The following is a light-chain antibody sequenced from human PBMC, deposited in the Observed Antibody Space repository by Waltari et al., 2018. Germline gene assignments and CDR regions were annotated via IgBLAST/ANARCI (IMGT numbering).Light chain of an antibody. Sequence: QSALTQPPSASGSPGQSVTISCTGTSSDVGVSTLVSWYQQHPGKAPKLMIYEVSKRPSGVPDRFSGSKSGNTASLTVSGLQAEDEADYYCSSYAGSNNLVFGGGTKLTVL. CDR2: EVS. CDR3: SSYAGSNNLV. J-gene: IGLJ2*01. V-gene: IGLV2-8*01. CDR1: SSDVGVSTL.